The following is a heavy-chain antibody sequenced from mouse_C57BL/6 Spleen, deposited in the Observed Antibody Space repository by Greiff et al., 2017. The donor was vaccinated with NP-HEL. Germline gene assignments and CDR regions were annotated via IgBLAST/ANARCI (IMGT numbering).Heavy chain of an antibody. CDR2: IRNKANGYTT. J-gene: IGHJ2*01. Sequence: EVQRVESGGGLVQPGGSLSLSCAASGFTFTDYYMSWVRQPPGKALEWLGFIRNKANGYTTEYSASVKGRFTISRDNSQSILYLQMNALRAEDSATYYCARSDSNYSYYFDYWGQGTTLTVSS. CDR1: GFTFTDYY. D-gene: IGHD2-5*01. V-gene: IGHV7-3*01. CDR3: ARSDSNYSYYFDY.